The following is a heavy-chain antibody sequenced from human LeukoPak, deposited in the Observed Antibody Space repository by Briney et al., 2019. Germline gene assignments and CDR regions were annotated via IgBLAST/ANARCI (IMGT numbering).Heavy chain of an antibody. V-gene: IGHV1-24*01. J-gene: IGHJ4*02. Sequence: ASVKVSCKVSGYILTELSMHWVRQAPGKGLEWMGGFDPEDGETIYAQKFQGRVTMTEDTSTDTAYMELSSLRSEDTAVYYCATEKYYYDSGSYYPYFDYWGQGTLVTVSS. D-gene: IGHD3-10*01. CDR3: ATEKYYYDSGSYYPYFDY. CDR1: GYILTELS. CDR2: FDPEDGET.